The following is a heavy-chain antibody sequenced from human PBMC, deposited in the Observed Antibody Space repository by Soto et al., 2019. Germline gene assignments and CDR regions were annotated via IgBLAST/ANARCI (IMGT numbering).Heavy chain of an antibody. D-gene: IGHD2-21*02. CDR3: ARVGGCGGDCYSYAFDI. CDR2: ISSSSSYT. J-gene: IGHJ3*02. V-gene: IGHV3-11*06. Sequence: LRLSFAASGXTFSDYYMSWIRQAPGKGLEWVSYISSSSSYTNYADSVKGRFTISRDNAKNSLYLQMNSLRAEDTAVYYCARVGGCGGDCYSYAFDIWGQGTMVTV. CDR1: GXTFSDYY.